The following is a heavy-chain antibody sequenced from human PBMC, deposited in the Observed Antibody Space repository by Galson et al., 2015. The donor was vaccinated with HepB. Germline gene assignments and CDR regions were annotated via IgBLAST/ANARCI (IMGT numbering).Heavy chain of an antibody. V-gene: IGHV3-23*01. D-gene: IGHD2-2*01. CDR2: IIKSGDNT. CDR1: GYTFSSYV. Sequence: SLRLSCAASGYTFSSYVMSWVRQAPRKGLEWVSTIIKSGDNTYYADSVKGRFTISRDNSKNTLYMQMNSLRAEDTAVYYCTKGGCSSANCEMPFDIWGQGTVVIVSS. J-gene: IGHJ3*02. CDR3: TKGGCSSANCEMPFDI.